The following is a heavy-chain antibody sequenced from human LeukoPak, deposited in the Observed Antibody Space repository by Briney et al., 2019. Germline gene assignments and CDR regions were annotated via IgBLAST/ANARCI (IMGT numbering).Heavy chain of an antibody. CDR1: GGSISSGDYY. CDR3: ARRPIYGSGSYSSDAFDI. CDR2: IYYSGST. V-gene: IGHV4-30-4*08. Sequence: SQTLSLTCTVSGGSISSGDYYWSWIRRPPGKGLEWIGYIYYSGSTYYNPSLKSRVTISVDTSKNQFSLKLSSVTAADTAVYYCARRPIYGSGSYSSDAFDIWGQGTMVTVSS. D-gene: IGHD3-10*01. J-gene: IGHJ3*02.